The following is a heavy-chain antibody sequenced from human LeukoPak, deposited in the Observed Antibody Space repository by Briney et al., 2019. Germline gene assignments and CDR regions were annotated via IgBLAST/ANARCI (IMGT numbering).Heavy chain of an antibody. D-gene: IGHD6-13*01. V-gene: IGHV7-4-1*02. Sequence: GASVKVSCKASGYTFTSYAMNWVRQAPGQGLEWMGWINTNTGNPTYAQGFTGRFVFSLDTSVSTAYLQISSLKAEDTAVYYCAGGLSSWYRPDYYGMDVWGQGTTVTVSS. CDR1: GYTFTSYA. CDR3: AGGLSSWYRPDYYGMDV. J-gene: IGHJ6*02. CDR2: INTNTGNP.